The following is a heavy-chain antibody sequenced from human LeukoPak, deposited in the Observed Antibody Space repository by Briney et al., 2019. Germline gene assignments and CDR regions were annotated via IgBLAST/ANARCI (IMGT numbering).Heavy chain of an antibody. V-gene: IGHV4-59*01. D-gene: IGHD3-22*01. Sequence: SETLSLTCTVSGGPISSYYWSWIRQPPGKGLEWIGYIYYSGSTNYNPSLKSRVTISVDTSKNQFSLKLSSVTAADTAVYYCARARDSSGYCFDYWGQGTLVTVSS. CDR1: GGPISSYY. CDR2: IYYSGST. CDR3: ARARDSSGYCFDY. J-gene: IGHJ4*02.